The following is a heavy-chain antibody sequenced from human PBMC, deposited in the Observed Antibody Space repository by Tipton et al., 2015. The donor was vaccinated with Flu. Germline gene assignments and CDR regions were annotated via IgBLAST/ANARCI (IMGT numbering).Heavy chain of an antibody. CDR2: IYYSGTT. D-gene: IGHD6-25*01. CDR3: ARIKSGTGGFGP. V-gene: IGHV4-39*01. Sequence: TLSLTCTVSGGSINNSSYYWGWIRQPPGKGLEWIGSIYYSGTTYYNPSLKSRVTISVDTSKNQFSLKLTSVTAADTAAYYCARIKSGTGGFGPWGQGTLVTVSS. CDR1: GGSINNSSYY. J-gene: IGHJ5*02.